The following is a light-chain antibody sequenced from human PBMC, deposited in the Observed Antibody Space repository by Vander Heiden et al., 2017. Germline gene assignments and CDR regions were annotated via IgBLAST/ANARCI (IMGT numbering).Light chain of an antibody. CDR1: SSDVGGYNY. J-gene: IGLJ3*02. CDR2: DVS. CDR3: SSYTSSSTPWV. Sequence: QSALTQPASVSGSPGPSITISCTGTSSDVGGYNYVSWYQQHTGKAPKLMIYDVSNRPSGVSNRFSGSKSGNTASLTISGLQAEDEADYYCSSYTSSSTPWVFGGGTKLTVL. V-gene: IGLV2-14*03.